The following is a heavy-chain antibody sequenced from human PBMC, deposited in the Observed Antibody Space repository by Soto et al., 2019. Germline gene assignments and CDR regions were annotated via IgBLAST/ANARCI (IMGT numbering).Heavy chain of an antibody. CDR3: ARGPNWGYRFDA. V-gene: IGHV1-69*06. D-gene: IGHD7-27*01. J-gene: IGHJ4*02. Sequence: QVQLVQSGAEVRKPGSSVKVSCEVSGGTFSGHAISWVRQAPGQGPEWMGGLIPLFGTTQHAQRFQGRLTITADKSTTTAYMELTSLRFEDTAIYYCARGPNWGYRFDAWGQGTLVTVSS. CDR1: GGTFSGHA. CDR2: LIPLFGTT.